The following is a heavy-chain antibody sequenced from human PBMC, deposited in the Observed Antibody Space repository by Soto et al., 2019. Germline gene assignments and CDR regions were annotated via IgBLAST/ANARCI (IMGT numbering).Heavy chain of an antibody. D-gene: IGHD3-3*01. CDR1: GFTFSSYA. CDR3: ARDKGDERFLEWLPYYYYYYGMDV. CDR2: ISYDGSNK. V-gene: IGHV3-30-3*01. J-gene: IGHJ6*02. Sequence: GGSLRLSCAASGFTFSSYAMHWVRQAPGKGLEWVAVISYDGSNKYYADSVKGRFTISRDNSKNTLYLQMNSLRAEDTAVYYCARDKGDERFLEWLPYYYYYYGMDVWGQGTTVTVSS.